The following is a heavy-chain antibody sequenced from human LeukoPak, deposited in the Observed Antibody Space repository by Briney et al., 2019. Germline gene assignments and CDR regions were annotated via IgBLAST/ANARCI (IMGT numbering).Heavy chain of an antibody. V-gene: IGHV7-4-1*02. CDR1: GYTFTSYA. J-gene: IGHJ3*02. CDR2: INTNTGNP. D-gene: IGHD3-22*01. CDR3: ATIAYYYDSSGSAGDAFDI. Sequence: ASVKVSCKASGYTFTSYAMNWVRQAPGQGLEWMGWINTNTGNPTYAQGFTGRFVFSLDTSVSTAYLQISSLKAEDTAVYYCATIAYYYDSSGSAGDAFDIWGQGTMVTVSS.